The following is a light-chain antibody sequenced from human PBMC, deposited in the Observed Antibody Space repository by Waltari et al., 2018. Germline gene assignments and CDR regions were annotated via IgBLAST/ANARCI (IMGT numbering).Light chain of an antibody. J-gene: IGLJ3*02. V-gene: IGLV2-14*03. CDR2: DVS. CDR1: SSDVGGYNY. Sequence: QSALTQPASVSGSPGQSITISCTGTSSDVGGYNYVPWYQQHPGKAPKLIIYDVSNRPSGVSNRFSGSRSGNTASLTISGLQTEDEADYYCISYTSSSTWVFGGGTKLTVL. CDR3: ISYTSSSTWV.